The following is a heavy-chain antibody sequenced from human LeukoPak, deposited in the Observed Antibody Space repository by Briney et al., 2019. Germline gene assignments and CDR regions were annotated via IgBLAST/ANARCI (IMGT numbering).Heavy chain of an antibody. Sequence: ASVKVPCKASGYTFTGYYMHWVRQAPGQGLEWMGWINPNSGGTKYAQKFQGRVSMTRDTSISTAYMELSGLRSDDTAVYYCASGGGYEDGDYWGQGTLVTVSS. D-gene: IGHD5-12*01. CDR1: GYTFTGYY. CDR3: ASGGGYEDGDY. J-gene: IGHJ4*02. CDR2: INPNSGGT. V-gene: IGHV1-2*02.